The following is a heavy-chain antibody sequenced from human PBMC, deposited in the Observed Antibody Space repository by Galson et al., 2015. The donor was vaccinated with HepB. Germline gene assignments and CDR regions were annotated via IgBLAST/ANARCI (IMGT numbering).Heavy chain of an antibody. CDR3: TGEYGSGNKWDAFDI. D-gene: IGHD3-10*01. J-gene: IGHJ3*02. Sequence: SLRLSCAASGFTFSNSSMNWVRQAPGKGLEWVSYISSSSSTIYYEDSAKGRFTITRDNAKNSLYLQMNSLSADDTAVYYCTGEYGSGNKWDAFDIWGQGTMVTVSS. CDR1: GFTFSNSS. V-gene: IGHV3-48*04. CDR2: ISSSSSTI.